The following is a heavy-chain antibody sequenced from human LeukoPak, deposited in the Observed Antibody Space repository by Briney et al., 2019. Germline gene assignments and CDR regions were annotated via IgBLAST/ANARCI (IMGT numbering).Heavy chain of an antibody. V-gene: IGHV3-23*01. CDR2: INNVGDDT. D-gene: IGHD1-26*01. CDR1: GFTFSSSA. CDR3: AKGGSYAPLDS. Sequence: PGGSLRLSCAASGFTFSSSAMTWVRQAPGKGLQWVSAINNVGDDTIYTDSVKGRFTISRDNSKNTVYLQMNSLRAEDSAVYYCAKGGSYAPLDSWGQGTLVTVSS. J-gene: IGHJ4*02.